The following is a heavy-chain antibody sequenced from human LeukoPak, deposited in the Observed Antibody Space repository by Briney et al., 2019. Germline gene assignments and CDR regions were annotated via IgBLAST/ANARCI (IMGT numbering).Heavy chain of an antibody. V-gene: IGHV4-39*07. D-gene: IGHD3-10*01. Sequence: PSETLSLTCFVSGGSISSRPYYWGWIRQPPGKGLEWIGSIYHSGSTYYNPSLKSRVTISVDTSKNQFSLKLSSVTAADTAVYYCARDRGGDPQGIDYWGQGTLVTVSS. CDR2: IYHSGST. CDR1: GGSISSRPYY. J-gene: IGHJ4*02. CDR3: ARDRGGDPQGIDY.